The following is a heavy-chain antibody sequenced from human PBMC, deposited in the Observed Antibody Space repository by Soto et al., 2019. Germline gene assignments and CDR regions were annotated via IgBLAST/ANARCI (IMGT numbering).Heavy chain of an antibody. CDR1: GYTFTGYY. D-gene: IGHD2-21*02. CDR3: ARSPYCGGDCYFDY. Sequence: ASVKVSCKASGYTFTGYYMHWVRQAPGQGLEWMGWINPNSGGTNYAQKFQGRVTMTRDTSISTAYMELSRLRSDDTAVYYCARSPYCGGDCYFDYWRQGTLVTVSS. CDR2: INPNSGGT. V-gene: IGHV1-2*02. J-gene: IGHJ4*02.